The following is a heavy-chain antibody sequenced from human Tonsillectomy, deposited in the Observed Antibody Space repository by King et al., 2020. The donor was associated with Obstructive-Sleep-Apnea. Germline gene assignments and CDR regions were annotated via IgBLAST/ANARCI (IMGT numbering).Heavy chain of an antibody. D-gene: IGHD1-26*01. CDR2: ISGSGGST. J-gene: IGHJ4*02. Sequence: VQLVESGGGLVQPGGSLRLSCAASGFTFSSYALSWVRQAPGKGLEWFSAISGSGGSTSYADSVKGRVTISRDNSKNMLYMQMNSLRAEDTAVYYCAKDGIVGATKHDYWGQGTLVTVSS. V-gene: IGHV3-23*04. CDR3: AKDGIVGATKHDY. CDR1: GFTFSSYA.